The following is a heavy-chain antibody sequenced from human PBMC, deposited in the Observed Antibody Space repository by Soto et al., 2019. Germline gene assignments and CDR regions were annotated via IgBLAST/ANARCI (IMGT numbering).Heavy chain of an antibody. V-gene: IGHV3-21*01. J-gene: IGHJ4*02. Sequence: LRLSCAAPGFTFSSYSMNWVRQAPGKGLEWVSSISSSSSYIYYADSVKGRFTISRDNAKNSLYLQMNSLRAEDTAVYYCTASRAVASFDYWGQGTLVTVYS. CDR3: TASRAVASFDY. D-gene: IGHD6-19*01. CDR1: GFTFSSYS. CDR2: ISSSSSYI.